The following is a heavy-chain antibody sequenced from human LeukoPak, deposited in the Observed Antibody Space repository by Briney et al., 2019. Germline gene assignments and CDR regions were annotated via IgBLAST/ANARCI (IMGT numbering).Heavy chain of an antibody. J-gene: IGHJ4*02. V-gene: IGHV3-30-3*01. D-gene: IGHD4-17*01. Sequence: GGSLRLSCAASGFTFSSYAMHWVRQAPGKGLEWVAVISYDGSNKYYADSVKGRFTISRDNSKNTLYLQMNSLRAEDTAVYYCARYSTVTSVWYFDYWGQGTLVTVSS. CDR1: GFTFSSYA. CDR2: ISYDGSNK. CDR3: ARYSTVTSVWYFDY.